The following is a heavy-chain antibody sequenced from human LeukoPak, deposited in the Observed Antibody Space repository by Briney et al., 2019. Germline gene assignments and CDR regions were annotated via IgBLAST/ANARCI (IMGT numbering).Heavy chain of an antibody. J-gene: IGHJ3*02. V-gene: IGHV4-30-2*01. CDR2: IYHSGST. CDR1: GGSISSGGYS. D-gene: IGHD5-18*01. CDR3: AREVYSYAEGRDAFDI. Sequence: PSETLSLTCAVSGGSISSGGYSWSWIRQPPGKGLEWIGYIYHSGSTYYNPSLKSRVTISVDRSKNQFSLKLSSVTAADTAVYYCAREVYSYAEGRDAFDIWGQGTMVTVSS.